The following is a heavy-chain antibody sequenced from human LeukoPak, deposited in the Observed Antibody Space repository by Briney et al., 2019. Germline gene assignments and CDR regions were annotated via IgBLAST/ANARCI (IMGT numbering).Heavy chain of an antibody. V-gene: IGHV3-23*01. D-gene: IGHD1-14*01. CDR3: AKGGLTTPLHY. J-gene: IGHJ4*02. CDR2: ISGDGART. CDR1: AFPFSTYV. Sequence: GGSLRLSCAASAFPFSTYVMSWVRQAPGGGLGWISSISGDGARTYYTNSVKGPFTISRDNPKNTLFLQVNSLRVEDTAVYYCAKGGLTTPLHYWGQGTLVTVSS.